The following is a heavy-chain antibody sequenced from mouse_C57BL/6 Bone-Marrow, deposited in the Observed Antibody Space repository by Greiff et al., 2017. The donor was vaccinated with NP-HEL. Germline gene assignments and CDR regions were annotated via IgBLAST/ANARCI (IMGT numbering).Heavy chain of an antibody. J-gene: IGHJ3*01. CDR2: IHPSDSDT. Sequence: QVQLQQPGAELVKPGASVKVSCKASGYTFTSYWMHWVKQRPGQGLEWIGRIHPSDSDTNYNQKFKGKATLTVDKSYSTAYMQLSSLTSEDSAVYYCATGYYYGSSYVRFAYWGQGTLVTVSA. V-gene: IGHV1-74*01. CDR3: ATGYYYGSSYVRFAY. CDR1: GYTFTSYW. D-gene: IGHD1-1*01.